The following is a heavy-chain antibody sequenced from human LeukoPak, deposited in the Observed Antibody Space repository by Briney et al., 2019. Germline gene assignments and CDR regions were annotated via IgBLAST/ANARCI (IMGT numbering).Heavy chain of an antibody. D-gene: IGHD4-17*01. CDR1: GGSISSYY. CDR3: VRDLYYGDYHYYGMDV. J-gene: IGHJ6*02. V-gene: IGHV4-59*01. Sequence: SETLSLTCTVSGGSISSYYWSWIRQPPGKGLEWIGYIYYSGSTNYNPSLKSRVTISVDTSKNQFSLKLSSVTAADTAVYYCVRDLYYGDYHYYGMDVWGQGTTVTVSS. CDR2: IYYSGST.